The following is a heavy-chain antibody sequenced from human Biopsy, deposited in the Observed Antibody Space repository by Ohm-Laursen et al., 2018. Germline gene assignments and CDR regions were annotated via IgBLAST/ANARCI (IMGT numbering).Heavy chain of an antibody. Sequence: SLRLSCAASGFTFSHAWMSWVRQAPGKGLEWVGRIKNEIDGGTTDYAAPVKGRFTILRDDSKNMLFLQMDSLKTEDTAVYYCTHHYDASDDVFDIWGQGTVVTVSS. CDR3: THHYDASDDVFDI. CDR2: IKNEIDGGTT. D-gene: IGHD3-22*01. J-gene: IGHJ3*02. CDR1: GFTFSHAW. V-gene: IGHV3-15*01.